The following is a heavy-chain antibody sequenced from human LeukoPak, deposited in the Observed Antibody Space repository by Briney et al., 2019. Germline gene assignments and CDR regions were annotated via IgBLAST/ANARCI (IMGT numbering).Heavy chain of an antibody. J-gene: IGHJ6*03. CDR2: IYTSGST. V-gene: IGHV4-61*02. CDR1: GGSISSGSYY. Sequence: PSETLSLTCTVSGGSISSGSYYWSWIRQPAGKGLEWIGRIYTSGSTNYNPSLKSRVTISVDTSKNQFSLKLSSVTAADTAVYYCASEMAAYSSSWYVPYYYYMDVWGKGTTVTVSS. D-gene: IGHD6-13*01. CDR3: ASEMAAYSSSWYVPYYYYMDV.